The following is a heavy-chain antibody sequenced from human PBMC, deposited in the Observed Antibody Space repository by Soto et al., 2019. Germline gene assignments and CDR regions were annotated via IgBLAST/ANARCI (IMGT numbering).Heavy chain of an antibody. CDR2: IYYSGST. D-gene: IGHD2-15*01. V-gene: IGHV4-39*07. Sequence: ETLSLTCTVSGGSISSSSYYWGWIRQPPGKGLEWIGSIYYSGSTYYNPSLKSRVTISVDTSKNQFSLKLSSVTAADTAVYYCARDLGGGYCSGGSCPPPMVAFDIWGQGTMVTVSS. CDR3: ARDLGGGYCSGGSCPPPMVAFDI. J-gene: IGHJ3*02. CDR1: GGSISSSSYY.